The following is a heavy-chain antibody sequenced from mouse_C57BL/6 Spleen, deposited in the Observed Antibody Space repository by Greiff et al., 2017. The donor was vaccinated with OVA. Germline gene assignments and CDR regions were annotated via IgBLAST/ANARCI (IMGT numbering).Heavy chain of an antibody. J-gene: IGHJ3*01. CDR3: ARGPHITTVVAPGFAY. V-gene: IGHV1-39*01. CDR1: GYSFTDYN. D-gene: IGHD1-1*01. CDR2: INPNYGTT. Sequence: VQLKQSGPELVKPGASVKISCKASGYSFTDYNMTWVKQSNGKSLEWIGVINPNYGTTSYNQKFKGKATLTVDQSSSTAYMQLNSMTSEDSAVYYCARGPHITTVVAPGFAYWGQGTLVTVSA.